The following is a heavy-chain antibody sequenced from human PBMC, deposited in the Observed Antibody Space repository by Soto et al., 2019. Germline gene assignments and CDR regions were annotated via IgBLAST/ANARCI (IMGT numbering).Heavy chain of an antibody. CDR2: INANNGDT. D-gene: IGHD7-27*01. CDR1: GYTFKVYF. J-gene: IGHJ4*02. Sequence: QVQLVQSGAEVQKPGASVKVSCRASGYTFKVYFLHWMRQAPGPGLEWMGWINANNGDTMYAQKLRGRVTMTRDTSIDTVYMDLSSLTSDDTAVYYCARGPDTGAFDYWGQGALVTVSS. V-gene: IGHV1-2*02. CDR3: ARGPDTGAFDY.